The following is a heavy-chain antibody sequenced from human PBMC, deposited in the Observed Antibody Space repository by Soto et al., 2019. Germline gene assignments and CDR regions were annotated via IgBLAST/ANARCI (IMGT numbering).Heavy chain of an antibody. CDR1: GFTFRSYS. CDR2: ISSSSSTI. D-gene: IGHD1-26*01. J-gene: IGHJ4*02. V-gene: IGHV3-48*02. Sequence: EVQLVESGGGLVQPGGSLRLSCAASGFTFRSYSMNWVRQAPGKGLEWVSYISSSSSTIYYADSVRGRFTISRDNAKNSLYLQMNSLRDEDTAVYYCARDSHSGSYSSSYWGQGTLVTVSS. CDR3: ARDSHSGSYSSSY.